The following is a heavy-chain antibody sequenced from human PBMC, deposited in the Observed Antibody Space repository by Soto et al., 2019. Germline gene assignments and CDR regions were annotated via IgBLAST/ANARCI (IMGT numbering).Heavy chain of an antibody. Sequence: PSETLSLTCTVSGGSISSGGYYWSWIRQHPGKGLEWIGYIYYSGSTYYNPSLKSRVTMSVDTSKNQFSLKLSSVTDADTAVYYCARGRTAALIETRLFRVLFDLWGHGNLVTVSS. J-gene: IGHJ4*01. CDR1: GGSISSGGYY. V-gene: IGHV4-31*03. CDR2: IYYSGST. D-gene: IGHD2-15*01. CDR3: ARGRTAALIETRLFRVLFDL.